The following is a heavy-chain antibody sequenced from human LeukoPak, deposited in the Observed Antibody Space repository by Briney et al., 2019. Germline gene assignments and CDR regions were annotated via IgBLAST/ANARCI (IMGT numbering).Heavy chain of an antibody. CDR1: VYTFTSYD. V-gene: IGHV1-8*01. Sequence: ASVNVSCKASVYTFTSYDINWVRQATGQGLEWMGWMNPNSGNTGYAQKFQGRVTMTRNTSISTAYMELSSLRSEDTAVYYCAREGRYYGSGSYYSSYGMDVWGQGTTVTVSS. D-gene: IGHD3-10*01. J-gene: IGHJ6*02. CDR3: AREGRYYGSGSYYSSYGMDV. CDR2: MNPNSGNT.